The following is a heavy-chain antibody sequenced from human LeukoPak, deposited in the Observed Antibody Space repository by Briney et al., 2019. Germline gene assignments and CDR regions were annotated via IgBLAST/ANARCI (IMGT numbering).Heavy chain of an antibody. D-gene: IGHD3-10*01. Sequence: ASVKVSCKASGYTFTSYAMHWVRQAPGQRIEWMGWINAGNGNTKYSQKFQGRVTITRDTSASTAYMELSSVRSEDTAVYYCARDSGRSTSGSFDPWGQGTLVTVSS. CDR1: GYTFTSYA. CDR3: ARDSGRSTSGSFDP. V-gene: IGHV1-3*01. CDR2: INAGNGNT. J-gene: IGHJ5*02.